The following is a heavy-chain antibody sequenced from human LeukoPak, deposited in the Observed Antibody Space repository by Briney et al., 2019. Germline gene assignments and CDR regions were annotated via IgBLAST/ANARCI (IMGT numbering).Heavy chain of an antibody. D-gene: IGHD6-13*01. J-gene: IGHJ4*02. V-gene: IGHV4-39*07. CDR2: IYYSGST. CDR1: GGSISSSSYY. Sequence: PSETLSLTCTVSGGSISSSSYYWGWIRQPPGKGLEWIGSIYYSGSTYYNPSLKSRVTISVDTSKNQFSLKLSSVTAADTAVYYCASGHSSSWYYFDYWGQGTLVTVSS. CDR3: ASGHSSSWYYFDY.